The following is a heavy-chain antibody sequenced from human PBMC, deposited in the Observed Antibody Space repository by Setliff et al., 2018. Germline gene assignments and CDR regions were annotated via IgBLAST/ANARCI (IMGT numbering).Heavy chain of an antibody. V-gene: IGHV1-18*01. CDR2: ISPYNGDT. D-gene: IGHD1-26*01. CDR3: ARSPPNRGVGQGHYMDV. Sequence: ASVKVSCKTSGYTFNTFGISWVRRAPGQGLDWMGWISPYNGDTKSAQKFQGRVTMIIDTSTSTAYVEVRSLTSDDTAVYYCARSPPNRGVGQGHYMDVWGIGTTVTVSS. J-gene: IGHJ6*03. CDR1: GYTFNTFG.